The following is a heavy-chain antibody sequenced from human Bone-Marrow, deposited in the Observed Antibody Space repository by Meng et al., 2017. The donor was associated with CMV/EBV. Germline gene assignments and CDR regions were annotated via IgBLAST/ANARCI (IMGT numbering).Heavy chain of an antibody. D-gene: IGHD2-2*01. V-gene: IGHV3-74*01. CDR1: GFTFSSYW. Sequence: GESLKITCAASGFTFSSYWMHWVRQAPGKGLVWVSRINSDGSSTSYADSVKGRFTISRDNAKNTLYLQMNSLRAEDTAVYYCARDRMPRLGWFDPWGQGTLVTVSS. CDR2: INSDGSST. J-gene: IGHJ5*02. CDR3: ARDRMPRLGWFDP.